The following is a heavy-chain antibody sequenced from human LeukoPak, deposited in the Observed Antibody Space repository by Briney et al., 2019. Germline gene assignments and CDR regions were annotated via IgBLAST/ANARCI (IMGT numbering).Heavy chain of an antibody. V-gene: IGHV1-8*01. CDR1: GYTFTSYD. J-gene: IGHJ6*02. Sequence: GASVKVSCKASGYTFTSYDINWVRQATRQGLEWMGWMNPNSGNTGYAQKFQGRVTMTRNTSISTAYMELSSLRSEDTAVYYCARRGYNWNDLYYYYGMDVWGQGTTVTVSS. D-gene: IGHD1-1*01. CDR2: MNPNSGNT. CDR3: ARRGYNWNDLYYYYGMDV.